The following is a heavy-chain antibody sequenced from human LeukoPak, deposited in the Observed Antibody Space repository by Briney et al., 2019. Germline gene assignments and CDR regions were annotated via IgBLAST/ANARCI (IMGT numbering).Heavy chain of an antibody. D-gene: IGHD4-17*01. CDR1: GFTFSSYA. CDR3: VKDGSYCLTTVTYYHY. J-gene: IGHJ4*02. V-gene: IGHV3-23*01. CDR2: ISVSGGST. Sequence: PGGSLRLSCAASGFTFSSYAMSWVRQAPGKGLEWVSAISVSGGSTYYADSVKGRFTISRDNSKNTLYLQMNSLRAQDTAVYYCVKDGSYCLTTVTYYHYWAQGPVVSVSS.